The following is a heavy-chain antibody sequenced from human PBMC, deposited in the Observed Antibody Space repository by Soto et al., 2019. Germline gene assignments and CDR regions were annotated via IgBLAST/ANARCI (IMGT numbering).Heavy chain of an antibody. Sequence: SETLSLSCTVSGGSVRSVNYYWSWISQFPGKGLEWIGYISNSGRTHYNPSLMSRITILVDTSKNQFFLELRSVTAADTALYYCAREDYATGSYYPDYWGQGTLVTVSS. CDR1: GGSVRSVNYY. D-gene: IGHD3-10*01. CDR2: ISNSGRT. V-gene: IGHV4-31*03. CDR3: AREDYATGSYYPDY. J-gene: IGHJ4*02.